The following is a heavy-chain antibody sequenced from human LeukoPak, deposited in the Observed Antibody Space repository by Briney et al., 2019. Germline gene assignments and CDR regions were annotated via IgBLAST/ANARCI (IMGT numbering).Heavy chain of an antibody. CDR2: INHSGST. Sequence: PSETLSLTCAVYGGSFSGYYWSWIRQPPGKGLEWIGEINHSGSTNYNPSLQSRVTISVDTSKNQFSLKLRSVTAADTAVYSCARGTLRYSPVDHWGQGTLVTVSS. J-gene: IGHJ4*02. D-gene: IGHD3-9*01. CDR1: GGSFSGYY. V-gene: IGHV4-34*01. CDR3: ARGTLRYSPVDH.